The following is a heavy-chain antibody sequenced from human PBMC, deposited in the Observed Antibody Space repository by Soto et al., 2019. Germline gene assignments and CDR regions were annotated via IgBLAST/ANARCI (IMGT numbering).Heavy chain of an antibody. CDR2: IYYSGST. CDR1: GGSISSSSYY. CDR3: AIHPAHYDLLTGYPN. V-gene: IGHV4-39*01. D-gene: IGHD3-9*01. Sequence: PSETLSLTCTVSGGSISSSSYYWGWIRQPPGKGLGWIGSIYYSGSTYYNPSLKSRVTISVDTSKNQFSLKLSSVTAADTAVYYCAIHPAHYDLLTGYPNWGQGTLVPVSS. J-gene: IGHJ4*02.